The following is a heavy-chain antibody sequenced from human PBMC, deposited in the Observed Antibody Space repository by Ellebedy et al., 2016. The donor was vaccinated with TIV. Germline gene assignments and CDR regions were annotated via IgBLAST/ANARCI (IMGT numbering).Heavy chain of an antibody. CDR2: ISYDGSNK. J-gene: IGHJ4*02. V-gene: IGHV3-33*05. Sequence: GESLKISCAASGFTFSSYGMHWVRQAPGQGLEWVAVISYDGSNKYYADSVKGRFTISRDNSKNTLYLQMNSLRAEDTAVYYCARERGYFDYWGQGTLVTVSS. CDR1: GFTFSSYG. D-gene: IGHD3-10*01. CDR3: ARERGYFDY.